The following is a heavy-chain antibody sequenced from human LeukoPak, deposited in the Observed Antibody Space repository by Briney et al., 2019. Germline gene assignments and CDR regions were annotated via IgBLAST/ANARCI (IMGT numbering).Heavy chain of an antibody. J-gene: IGHJ3*02. CDR1: GFTFSSYY. Sequence: WGSLRLSCAVSGFTFSSYYMSWVRQAPGKGLEWVADISHGGSAKYYVDSVKGRFTISRENAKKSLYLQMNSLRAAATAVYYCGTVITLLVVGSFDIWGQGTLVTVSS. D-gene: IGHD3-22*01. CDR3: GTVITLLVVGSFDI. CDR2: ISHGGSAK. V-gene: IGHV3-7*01.